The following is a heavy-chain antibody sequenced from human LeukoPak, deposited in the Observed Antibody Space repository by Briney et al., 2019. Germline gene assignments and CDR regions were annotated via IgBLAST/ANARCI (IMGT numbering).Heavy chain of an antibody. V-gene: IGHV4-30-4*01. Sequence: SQTLSLTCTVSGGSISSGDYYWSWIRQPPGKGLEWIGYIYYSGSTYYNPSLKSRVTISVDTSKNQFSLKLSSVTAADTAVYYCASSIAVAGTHSDNWFDPWGQGTLVTASS. J-gene: IGHJ5*02. CDR2: IYYSGST. CDR1: GGSISSGDYY. D-gene: IGHD6-19*01. CDR3: ASSIAVAGTHSDNWFDP.